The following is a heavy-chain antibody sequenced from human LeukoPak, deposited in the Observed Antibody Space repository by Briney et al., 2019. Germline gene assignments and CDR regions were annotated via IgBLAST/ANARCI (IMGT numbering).Heavy chain of an antibody. J-gene: IGHJ4*02. V-gene: IGHV3-23*01. CDR1: GFTFSSYA. Sequence: PGGSLRLSCAASGFTFSSYAMRWVRQAPGKGLEWVSAISGRGRSTYYADSVKGRFTISRDNAKNSLYLQMNSLRAEDTAVYYCASSTVIYYFDYWGQGTLVTVSS. D-gene: IGHD4-17*01. CDR2: ISGRGRST. CDR3: ASSTVIYYFDY.